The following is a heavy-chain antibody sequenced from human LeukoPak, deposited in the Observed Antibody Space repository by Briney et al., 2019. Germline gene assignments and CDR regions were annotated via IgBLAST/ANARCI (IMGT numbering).Heavy chain of an antibody. V-gene: IGHV4-34*01. CDR3: ARGEWELPVDY. Sequence: GSLRVSCAASGFTFSFYAMSWIRQPPGKGLEWIGEINHSGSTNYNPSLKSRVTISVDTSKNQFSLKLSSVTAADTAVYYCARGEWELPVDYWGQGTLVTVSS. J-gene: IGHJ4*02. CDR1: GFTFSFYA. D-gene: IGHD1-26*01. CDR2: INHSGST.